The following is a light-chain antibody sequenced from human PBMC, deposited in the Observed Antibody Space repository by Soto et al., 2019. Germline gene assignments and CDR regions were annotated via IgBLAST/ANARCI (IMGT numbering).Light chain of an antibody. CDR2: DDN. CDR3: GTWDVSLSAGV. Sequence: QTVVTQPPSVSAAPGQKVTISCSGSYSNIGNNYLSWYQQLPGTVPKLLIYDDNKRPSGIPDRFSASKSDTSATLDITGLQTGDEAYYYCGTWDVSLSAGVFGGGTKLTVL. CDR1: YSNIGNNY. J-gene: IGLJ3*02. V-gene: IGLV1-51*01.